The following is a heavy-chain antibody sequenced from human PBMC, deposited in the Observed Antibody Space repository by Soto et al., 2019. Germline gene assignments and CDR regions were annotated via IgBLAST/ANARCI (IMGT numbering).Heavy chain of an antibody. J-gene: IGHJ4*02. CDR1: GGTFSSYA. Sequence: QVQLVQSGAEVKKPGSSVKVSCKASGGTFSSYAISWVRQAPGQGLEWRGGIIPICGTANYAQKFQGRVTITADESTSTAYMELSSLRAEDTDVYYCARDRGIQHRAFDYWGQGTLVTVSS. V-gene: IGHV1-69*01. D-gene: IGHD5-18*01. CDR3: ARDRGIQHRAFDY. CDR2: IIPICGTA.